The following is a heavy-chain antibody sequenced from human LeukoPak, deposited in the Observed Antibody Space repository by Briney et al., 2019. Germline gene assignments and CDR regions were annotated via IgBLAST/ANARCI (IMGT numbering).Heavy chain of an antibody. J-gene: IGHJ4*02. D-gene: IGHD3-3*01. V-gene: IGHV1-2*02. CDR3: ARDYKLWSGYYYYFDY. Sequence: ASVKVSCKAPGYTFTGYYMHWVRQAPGQGLEWMGWINPNSGGTNYAQKFQGRVTMTRDTSISTAYMELSRLRSDDTAVYYCARDYKLWSGYYYYFDYWGQGTLVTVSS. CDR2: INPNSGGT. CDR1: GYTFTGYY.